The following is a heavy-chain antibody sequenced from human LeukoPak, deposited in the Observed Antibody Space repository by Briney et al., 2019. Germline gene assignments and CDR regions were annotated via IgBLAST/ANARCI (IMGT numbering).Heavy chain of an antibody. J-gene: IGHJ4*02. D-gene: IGHD3-10*01. CDR3: ARQWFGELEPGSDY. CDR2: INYSGSA. CDR1: GGSISSGGYY. Sequence: SETLSLTCTVSGGSISSGGYYWTWIRQHPGKGLEWIGYINYSGSAYYNPSLKSRVTISVDTSKNQFSLKLRSVTAADTAVYYCARQWFGELEPGSDYWGQGTLVTVSS. V-gene: IGHV4-31*03.